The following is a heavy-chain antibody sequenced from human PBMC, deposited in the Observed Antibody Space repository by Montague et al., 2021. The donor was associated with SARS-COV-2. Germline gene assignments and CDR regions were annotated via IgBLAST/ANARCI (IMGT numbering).Heavy chain of an antibody. D-gene: IGHD5-24*01. V-gene: IGHV4-38-2*02. CDR1: GYSISSGYY. CDR3: ARDRRRWLQLNNWFDP. J-gene: IGHJ5*02. CDR2: IYHSGST. Sequence: SETLSLTCTVSGYSISSGYYWGWIRQPPGKGLEWIGSIYHSGSTYYNPSLKSRVTISVDTSKNQFSLKLLSPVTAADTAVYYCARDRRRWLQLNNWFDPWGQGTLGAVSS.